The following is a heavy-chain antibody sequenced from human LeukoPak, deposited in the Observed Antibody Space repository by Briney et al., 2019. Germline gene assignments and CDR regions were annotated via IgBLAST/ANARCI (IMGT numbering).Heavy chain of an antibody. CDR2: THHSGAT. CDR1: GVSITSNY. D-gene: IGHD5-18*01. V-gene: IGHV4-59*01. Sequence: KPSETLSLTCSVSGVSITSNYWSWIRQPPGKGLEWLGYTHHSGATSYHPSLKSRSTMSLDTSNNQFSLKLSSVPAADTAVYYCARSSGHSYGDFDYWGQGNLVTVSS. CDR3: ARSSGHSYGDFDY. J-gene: IGHJ4*02.